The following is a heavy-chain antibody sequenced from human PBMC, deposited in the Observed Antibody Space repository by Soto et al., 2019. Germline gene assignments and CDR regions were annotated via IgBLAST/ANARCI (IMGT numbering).Heavy chain of an antibody. CDR2: IKSKTDGGTT. D-gene: IGHD4-4*01. CDR3: TVTRLSGSAPYFFYGMEV. Sequence: PGGSLGLSCAASGFTFSDPWMSRVRQAPGKGLEWVCRIKSKTDGGTTDYDAPVKGRFTISRDDSKNTLYLQMNRLKTEDTAVYYCTVTRLSGSAPYFFYGMEVWGQGTTVTVSS. J-gene: IGHJ6*02. CDR1: GFTFSDPW. V-gene: IGHV3-15*01.